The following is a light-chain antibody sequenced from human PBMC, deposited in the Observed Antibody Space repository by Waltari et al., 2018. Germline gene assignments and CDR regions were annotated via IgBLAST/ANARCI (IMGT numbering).Light chain of an antibody. CDR1: SSDVGSYNL. V-gene: IGLV2-23*01. CDR2: EGS. Sequence: QSALTQPASVSGSPGQSITISCTGTSSDVGSYNLVSWYQQHPGKAPKPMIYEGSKRPRGVSNGFSGSKSGHTASLTISGLQAEDEADYYCCSYAGSSTWVFGGGTKLTVL. CDR3: CSYAGSSTWV. J-gene: IGLJ3*02.